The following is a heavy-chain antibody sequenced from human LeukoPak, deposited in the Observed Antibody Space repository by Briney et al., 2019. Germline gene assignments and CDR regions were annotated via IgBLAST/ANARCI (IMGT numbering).Heavy chain of an antibody. CDR1: GGSISSSSYY. CDR3: ARHPSRYFDY. J-gene: IGHJ4*02. D-gene: IGHD6-6*01. CDR2: IYYSGST. Sequence: PSETLSLTCTVSGGSISSSSYYWGWIRQPPEKGLEWIGSIYYSGSTYYNPSLKSRVTISVDTSKNQFSLKLSSVTAADTAVYYCARHPSRYFDYWGQGTLVTVSS. V-gene: IGHV4-39*01.